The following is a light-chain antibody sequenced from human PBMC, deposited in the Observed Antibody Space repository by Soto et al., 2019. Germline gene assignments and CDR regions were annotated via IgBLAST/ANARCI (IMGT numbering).Light chain of an antibody. J-gene: IGKJ1*01. CDR2: AAS. Sequence: EIVSTLSPATLSVSPGVRATLACRASQSVSSNLAWYQQKPGQAPGLLIHAASTGATGIPARFRGSGSGTDFTLTISSLEPEDSAVYFCHQYAISPQTSGQGAKVAIK. V-gene: IGKV3D-15*01. CDR1: QSVSSN. CDR3: HQYAISPQT.